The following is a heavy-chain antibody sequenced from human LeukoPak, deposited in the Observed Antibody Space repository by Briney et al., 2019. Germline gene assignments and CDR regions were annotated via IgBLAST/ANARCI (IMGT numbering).Heavy chain of an antibody. V-gene: IGHV1-8*01. CDR2: MNLNSGNT. Sequence: ASVKVSCKASGYTFTSYDINWVRQATGQGLEWMGWMNLNSGNTGYAQKFQGRVTMTRNTSISTAYVELSSLRSEDTAVYYCARSEHCSSTNCARGAFDIWGQGIMVTVSS. CDR3: ARSEHCSSTNCARGAFDI. D-gene: IGHD2-2*01. CDR1: GYTFTSYD. J-gene: IGHJ3*02.